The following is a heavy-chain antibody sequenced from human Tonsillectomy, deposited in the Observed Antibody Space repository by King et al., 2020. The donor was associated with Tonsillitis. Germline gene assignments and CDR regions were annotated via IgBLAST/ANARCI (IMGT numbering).Heavy chain of an antibody. CDR1: GFTFSSYA. D-gene: IGHD1-7*01. J-gene: IGHJ6*02. CDR2: ISGRGGDT. V-gene: IGHV3-23*04. Sequence: VQLVESGGDLVQPGGSLRLSCEASGFTFSSYALSWVRQAPGKGLEWVSGISGRGGDTYYADSVKGRFTISRDNSEFTLYLQMNSLRAEDSAVYYCAKGLDSGNYYDYYYGMDVWGQGTAVTVSS. CDR3: AKGLDSGNYYDYYYGMDV.